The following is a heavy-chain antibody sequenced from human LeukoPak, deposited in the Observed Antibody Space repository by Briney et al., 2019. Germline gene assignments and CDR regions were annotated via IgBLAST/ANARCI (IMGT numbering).Heavy chain of an antibody. V-gene: IGHV4-34*01. CDR1: GGSFSGYY. CDR3: ARGGYCSSTSCYSEEFDY. Sequence: SETLSLTCAVYGGSFSGYYWSWIRQPPGKGLEWIGEINHSGSTNYNPSLKSRVTISVDTSKNQFSLKLSSVTAADTAVYYCARGGYCSSTSCYSEEFDYWGQGTLVTVSS. CDR2: INHSGST. D-gene: IGHD2-2*01. J-gene: IGHJ4*02.